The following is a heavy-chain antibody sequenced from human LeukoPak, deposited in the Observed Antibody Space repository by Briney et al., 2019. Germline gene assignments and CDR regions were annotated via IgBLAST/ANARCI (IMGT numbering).Heavy chain of an antibody. CDR3: ARDGYYYNNSGYYAFDI. CDR2: ISGSGGST. D-gene: IGHD3-22*01. CDR1: GFTFSSYA. V-gene: IGHV3-23*01. Sequence: GGSLRLSCAASGFTFSSYAMSWVRQAPGKGLEWVSAISGSGGSTYYADSEKGRFTISRDNAKSTLYLQMNSLRAEDTAVYYCARDGYYYNNSGYYAFDIWGQGTMVTVSS. J-gene: IGHJ3*02.